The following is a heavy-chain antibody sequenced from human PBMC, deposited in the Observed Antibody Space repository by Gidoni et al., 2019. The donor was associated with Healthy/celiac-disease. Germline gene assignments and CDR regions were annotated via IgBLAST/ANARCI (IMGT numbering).Heavy chain of an antibody. J-gene: IGHJ4*02. D-gene: IGHD4-17*01. Sequence: QITLSESGPTVVKLTQTLTMPCTLSGFSPSPIGEGVGLHRPPPVKALEWLALMYWDDDKRYSPSLKTRLTITKDTSKNQVVLTMTNMDPVDTATYYCAHSPYGDYGGYWGQGTLVTVSS. CDR1: GFSPSPIGEG. CDR3: AHSPYGDYGGY. V-gene: IGHV2-5*02. CDR2: MYWDDDK.